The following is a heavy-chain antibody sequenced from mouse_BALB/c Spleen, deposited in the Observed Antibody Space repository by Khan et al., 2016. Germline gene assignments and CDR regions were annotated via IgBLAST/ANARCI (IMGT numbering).Heavy chain of an antibody. V-gene: IGHV9-3*02. CDR1: GYTFTNYG. J-gene: IGHJ3*01. Sequence: QIQLVQSGPELKKPGETVKISCKASGYTFTNYGMNWVKQAPGKGLKWMGWINTNTGEPTYAEEFKGRFAFSLEPSASPAYLQINTLKNEDTATYFCAEDYYGSNGFAYWGQGTLVTVSA. CDR3: AEDYYGSNGFAY. D-gene: IGHD1-1*01. CDR2: INTNTGEP.